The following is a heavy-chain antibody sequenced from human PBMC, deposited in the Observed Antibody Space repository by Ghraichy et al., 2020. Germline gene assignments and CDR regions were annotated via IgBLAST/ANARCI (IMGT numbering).Heavy chain of an antibody. CDR2: ISAYNGNT. Sequence: ASVKVSCKTSGYTFTTYGIRGVRQSPGQGHEWMGWISAYNGNTNYAQKLQGRVTMTTDTSTSTAYMELRSLRSDDTAVYYCARRPVAGISHGDYYYGMDVWGQGTSVTFS. J-gene: IGHJ6*02. V-gene: IGHV1-18*04. CDR1: GYTFTTYG. D-gene: IGHD6-19*01. CDR3: ARRPVAGISHGDYYYGMDV.